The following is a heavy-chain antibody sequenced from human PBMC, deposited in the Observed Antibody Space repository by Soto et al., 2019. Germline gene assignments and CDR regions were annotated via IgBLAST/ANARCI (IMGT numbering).Heavy chain of an antibody. CDR2: IFSNDEK. CDR3: ARSLTGYYDFWSGYYSRSYYYYYYMDV. Sequence: SGPTLVNPTETLTLTCTVSGFSLSNARMGVSWIRQPPGKALEWLAHIFSNDEKSYSTSLKSRLTISKDTSKSQVVLTMTNMDPVDTAIYYSARSLTGYYDFWSGYYSRSYYYYYYMDVWGKGTTVTVSS. J-gene: IGHJ6*03. CDR1: GFSLSNARMG. D-gene: IGHD3-3*01. V-gene: IGHV2-26*01.